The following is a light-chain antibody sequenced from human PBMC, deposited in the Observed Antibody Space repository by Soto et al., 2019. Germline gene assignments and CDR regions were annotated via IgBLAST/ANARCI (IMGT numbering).Light chain of an antibody. J-gene: IGKJ1*01. V-gene: IGKV3-15*01. CDR2: DSS. CDR1: QSVSSS. CDR3: QQYYNWPPTWT. Sequence: EIMMTQSPATLSVSPGERAALSCMASQSVSSSVAWYQQKPGQAPRLLIYDSSSRATGVPARFSGSGSGTEFSLAISSLQSEDFAVYYCQQYYNWPPTWTFGQGTKVDIK.